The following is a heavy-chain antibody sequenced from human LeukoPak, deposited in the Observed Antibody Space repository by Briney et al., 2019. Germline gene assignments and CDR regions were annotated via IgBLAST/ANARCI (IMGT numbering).Heavy chain of an antibody. Sequence: SVKVSCKASGGTFSSYVITWVRQAPGQGLEWMGRIIPVLGVSNFTRKFQGRVTITADTSTNTAHMELSRLESGDTAVYYCTREGVYAPDGSGYHRDAFDIWGQGTVVIVSS. CDR2: IIPVLGVS. V-gene: IGHV1-69*04. D-gene: IGHD5-12*01. CDR1: GGTFSSYV. CDR3: TREGVYAPDGSGYHRDAFDI. J-gene: IGHJ3*02.